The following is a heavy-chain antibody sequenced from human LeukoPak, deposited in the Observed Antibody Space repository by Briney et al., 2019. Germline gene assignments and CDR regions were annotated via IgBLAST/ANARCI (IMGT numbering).Heavy chain of an antibody. J-gene: IGHJ4*02. CDR2: IKGEAAGGTT. CDR1: GLSVSDAW. Sequence: GGSLRLSCAASGLSVSDAWMSWVRQAPGKGLEWVGRIKGEAAGGTTDYVASVKGRLTISRDGAKNTLYLQMNNLKSEDTAVYYCTGPPDWGQGTLVTVSS. CDR3: TGPPD. V-gene: IGHV3-15*01.